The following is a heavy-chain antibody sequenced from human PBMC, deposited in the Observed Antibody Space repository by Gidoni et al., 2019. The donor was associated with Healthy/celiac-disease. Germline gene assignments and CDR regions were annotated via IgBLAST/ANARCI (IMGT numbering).Heavy chain of an antibody. CDR2: ISGSGGST. CDR1: GFTFSSYA. V-gene: IGHV3-23*01. J-gene: IGHJ4*02. Sequence: EVQLLESGGGLVQHGGSLRLSCSASGFTFSSYAMSWVRQAPGKGLEWVSAISGSGGSTYYADSVKGRFTISRDNYKNTLYLQMNSLRAEDTAVYYRANRAQRIQPPDYWGQGTLVTVSS. CDR3: ANRAQRIQPPDY. D-gene: IGHD5-18*01.